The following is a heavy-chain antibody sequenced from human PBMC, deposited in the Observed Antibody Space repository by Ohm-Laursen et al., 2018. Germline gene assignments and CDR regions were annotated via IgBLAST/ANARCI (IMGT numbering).Heavy chain of an antibody. V-gene: IGHV3-11*04. J-gene: IGHJ4*02. CDR1: GFTFSDYY. D-gene: IGHD3-22*01. CDR2: ISSSGSNI. Sequence: SLRLSCAASGFTFSDYYMSWIRQAPGEGLEWVSYISSSGSNIHYADSVKGRFTISRDNAKNSLYLQMNSLRAEDTAVYYCAREEYYSGSSGPFWGQGTLVTVSS. CDR3: AREEYYSGSSGPF.